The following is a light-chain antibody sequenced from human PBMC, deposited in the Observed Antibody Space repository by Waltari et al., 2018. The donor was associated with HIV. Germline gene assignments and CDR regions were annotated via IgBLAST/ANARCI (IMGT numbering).Light chain of an antibody. Sequence: SSELAQPPSMSVSSGQTASISCSGLNLAPQSISWYEQRSGQSPLLVLYQDTTRPSGVPELFSGSNSGNTATLTINETQPLDEAEYSCQTWDSGTIVFGGGTKLSVL. CDR3: QTWDSGTIV. V-gene: IGLV3-1*01. CDR2: QDT. J-gene: IGLJ3*02. CDR1: NLAPQS.